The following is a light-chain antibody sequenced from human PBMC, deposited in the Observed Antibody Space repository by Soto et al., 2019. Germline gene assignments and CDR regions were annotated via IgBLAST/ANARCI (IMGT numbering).Light chain of an antibody. CDR1: SSDVGGYNY. CDR3: SSYTSSSTVV. V-gene: IGLV2-14*01. J-gene: IGLJ2*01. CDR2: DVS. Sequence: QSALTQPASVSGSPGQSITISFTGTSSDVGGYNYVSWYQQHPGKAPKLMIYDVSTRPSGVSNRFSGSKSGNTASLTISGLQAEDEADYYCSSYTSSSTVVFGGGTKVTVL.